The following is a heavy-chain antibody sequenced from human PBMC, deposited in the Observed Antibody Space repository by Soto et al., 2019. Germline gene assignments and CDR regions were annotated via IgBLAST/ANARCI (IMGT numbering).Heavy chain of an antibody. V-gene: IGHV1-18*04. CDR3: SGDLAAGGGWFDP. J-gene: IGHJ5*02. D-gene: IGHD6-13*01. CDR1: GYTFTSYG. CDR2: ISAYNGNT. Sequence: ASVKVSCKASGYTFTSYGISWVRQAPGRGLEWMGWISAYNGNTNYAQKLQGRVTMTTDTSTSTAYMELRSLRSDDTAVYYCSGDLAAGGGWFDPWGQGTLVTVSS.